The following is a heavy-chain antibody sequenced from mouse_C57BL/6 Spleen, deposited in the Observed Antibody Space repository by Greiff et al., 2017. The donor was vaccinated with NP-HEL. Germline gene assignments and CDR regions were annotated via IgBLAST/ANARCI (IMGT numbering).Heavy chain of an antibody. V-gene: IGHV1-80*01. Sequence: VKLMESGAELVKPGASVKISCKASGYAFSSYWMNWVKQRPGKGLEWIGQIYPGDGDTNYNGKFKGKATLTADKSSSTAYMQLSSLTSEDSAVYVCARGIYSYAMGYWGHGTSDTVAS. CDR1: GYAFSSYW. D-gene: IGHD2-1*01. CDR3: ARGIYSYAMGY. CDR2: IYPGDGDT. J-gene: IGHJ4*01.